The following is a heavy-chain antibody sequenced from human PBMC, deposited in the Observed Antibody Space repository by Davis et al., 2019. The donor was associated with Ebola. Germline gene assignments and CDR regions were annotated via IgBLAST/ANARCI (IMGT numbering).Heavy chain of an antibody. Sequence: GESLKISCTASGFPFSDYAMSWVRQAPGKGLEWVSDLSVAGLTHYADSVKGRFTISRDISKDTLYLEMNSVRPDDTAVYYCAKDIQGGSSYLEDWGQGTQVTISS. J-gene: IGHJ1*01. CDR3: AKDIQGGSSYLED. CDR2: LSVAGLT. V-gene: IGHV3-23*01. D-gene: IGHD3-16*01. CDR1: GFPFSDYA.